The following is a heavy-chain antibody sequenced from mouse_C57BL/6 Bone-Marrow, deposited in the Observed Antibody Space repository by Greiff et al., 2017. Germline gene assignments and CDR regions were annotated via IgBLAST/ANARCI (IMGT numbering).Heavy chain of an antibody. V-gene: IGHV1-47*01. CDR1: GYTFTTYP. Sequence: VKLVESGAELVKPGASVKMSCKASGYTFTTYPIEWMKQNHGKSLEWIGNFHPYNDDTKYNEKFKGKATLTVEKSSSTVYLELSRLTSDDSAVFYCGRGRPGRRQLRPLCDYWGQGTTRKGSS. CDR2: FHPYNDDT. D-gene: IGHD3-2*02. J-gene: IGHJ2*01. CDR3: GRGRPGRRQLRPLCDY.